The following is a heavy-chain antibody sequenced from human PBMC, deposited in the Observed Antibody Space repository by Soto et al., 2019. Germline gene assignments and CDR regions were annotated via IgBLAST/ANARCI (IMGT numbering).Heavy chain of an antibody. CDR1: GYTFTSYG. D-gene: IGHD4-17*01. Sequence: QVQLVQSGAEVKKPGASVKVSFKASGYTFTSYGINWVRQATGQGLEGMGWMNPNSGNTGYAQKVQGRVPMTRNTSISTAYMELSSLRSEDTAVYYCARTLYGDNVDYWGQGTLVTVSS. CDR2: MNPNSGNT. CDR3: ARTLYGDNVDY. J-gene: IGHJ4*02. V-gene: IGHV1-8*01.